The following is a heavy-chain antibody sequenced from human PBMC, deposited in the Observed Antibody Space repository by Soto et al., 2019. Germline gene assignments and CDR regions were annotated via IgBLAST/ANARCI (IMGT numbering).Heavy chain of an antibody. D-gene: IGHD1-7*01. V-gene: IGHV5-10-1*01. CDR1: GYSFTGYW. J-gene: IGHJ4*02. Sequence: PGESLKISCKGSGYSFTGYWISWVRQMPGKGLEWMGRIDPSDSYTNYSPSFQSHVTISADKSISTAYLQWSSLKASDTAMYYCARIHWNYRALVDYWGQGTLVTVSS. CDR3: ARIHWNYRALVDY. CDR2: IDPSDSYT.